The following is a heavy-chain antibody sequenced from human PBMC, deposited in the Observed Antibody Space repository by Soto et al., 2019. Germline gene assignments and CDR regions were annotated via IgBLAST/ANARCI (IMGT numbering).Heavy chain of an antibody. D-gene: IGHD2-2*01. V-gene: IGHV3-30*03. CDR1: GFTFSSYG. CDR2: ISYDGNDK. CDR3: ASCISTSCYVDGMDV. J-gene: IGHJ6*02. Sequence: QVQLVESGGGVVQPGRSLRLSCAASGFTFSSYGMHWVRQAPGKGLAWVALISYDGNDKYYADSVKGRFTISRDNSKNTLYLQMNSLIAEDTAVFYCASCISTSCYVDGMDVWGQGTTFTVSS.